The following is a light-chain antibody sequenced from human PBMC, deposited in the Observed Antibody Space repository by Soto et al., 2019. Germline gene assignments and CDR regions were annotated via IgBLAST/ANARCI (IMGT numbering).Light chain of an antibody. V-gene: IGKV1-9*01. CDR2: EAS. CDR3: QQLRSYLS. J-gene: IGKJ4*01. Sequence: DIQLTQSPSFLSASVGDRVTITCRASQDLLSHLAWYQQKPGQTPNLLIYEASTLQSGVPSRFSGSGSGTEYTLTSSSLQPEDFATYYCQQLRSYLSFGGGTKVEIK. CDR1: QDLLSH.